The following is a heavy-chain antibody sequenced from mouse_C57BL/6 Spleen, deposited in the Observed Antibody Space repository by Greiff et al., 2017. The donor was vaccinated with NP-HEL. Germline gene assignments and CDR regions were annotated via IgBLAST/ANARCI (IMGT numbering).Heavy chain of an antibody. CDR3: ARHEGGEYPFAY. CDR2: FYPGSGSI. V-gene: IGHV1-62-2*01. CDR1: GYTFTEYT. J-gene: IGHJ3*01. Sequence: VHLVESGAELVKPGASVKLSCKASGYTFTEYTIHWVKQRSGQGLEWIGWFYPGSGSIKYNEKFKDKATLTADKSSSTVYMELSRLTSEDSAVYFCARHEGGEYPFAYWGQGTLVTVSA. D-gene: IGHD5-1*01.